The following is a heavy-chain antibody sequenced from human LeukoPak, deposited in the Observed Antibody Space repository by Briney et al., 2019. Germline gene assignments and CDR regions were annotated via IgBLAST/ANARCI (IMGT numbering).Heavy chain of an antibody. CDR3: ARSPRDGYNSYFDY. D-gene: IGHD5-24*01. J-gene: IGHJ4*02. Sequence: PGGSLRLSCAASGFTFSSYGMHWVRQAPGKGLEWVAFIRYDASNKYYADSVKGRFTISRDNSKDTLDLQMNSLRAEDTAVYYCARSPRDGYNSYFDYWGQGTLVTVSS. CDR2: IRYDASNK. V-gene: IGHV3-30*02. CDR1: GFTFSSYG.